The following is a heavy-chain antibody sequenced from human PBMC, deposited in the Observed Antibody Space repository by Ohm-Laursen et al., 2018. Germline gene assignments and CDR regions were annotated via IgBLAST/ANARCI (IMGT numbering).Heavy chain of an antibody. Sequence: SLRLSCTASGFTFSTYGMHWVRQAPGKGLEWVAIISYDGSNKYHADSVKGRFTISRDNSENTLYLQMNSLRAEDTAVYYCAKAHLKNLDYWGQGSLVTVSS. J-gene: IGHJ4*02. D-gene: IGHD1-14*01. CDR1: GFTFSTYG. CDR2: ISYDGSNK. CDR3: AKAHLKNLDY. V-gene: IGHV3-30*18.